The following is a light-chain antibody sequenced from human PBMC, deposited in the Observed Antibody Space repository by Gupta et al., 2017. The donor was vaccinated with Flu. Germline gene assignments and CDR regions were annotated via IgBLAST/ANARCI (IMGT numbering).Light chain of an antibody. CDR2: ATS. V-gene: IGKV1-39*01. Sequence: DIQMTQSPSSLSASVGDRVTITCRASQSISSYLTWYQQKPGKAPKLLIYATSSSQSGVPSTFSGSGFGTDFTLTISSLQPEDFATYYCQQSYSSPWTFGQGTRVEIE. CDR3: QQSYSSPWT. CDR1: QSISSY. J-gene: IGKJ1*01.